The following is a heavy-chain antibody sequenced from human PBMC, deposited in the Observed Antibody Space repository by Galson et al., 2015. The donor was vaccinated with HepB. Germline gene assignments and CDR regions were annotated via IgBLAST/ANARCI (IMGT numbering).Heavy chain of an antibody. Sequence: ETLSLTCTVYGGAFSGYYWSWIRQPPGKGLEWIGEINHSGSTNYNPSLKSRVTISVDTSKNQFSLKLSSVTAADTAVYYCARGLGGGYDSAYYYHGMDVWGQGTTVTVSS. CDR2: INHSGST. D-gene: IGHD5-12*01. V-gene: IGHV4-34*01. J-gene: IGHJ6*02. CDR1: GGAFSGYY. CDR3: ARGLGGGYDSAYYYHGMDV.